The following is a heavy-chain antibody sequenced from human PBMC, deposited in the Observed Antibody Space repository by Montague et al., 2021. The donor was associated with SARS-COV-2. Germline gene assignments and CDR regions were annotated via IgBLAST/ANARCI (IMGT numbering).Heavy chain of an antibody. D-gene: IGHD3-10*01. V-gene: IGHV4-59*08. CDR2: IYYSGST. Sequence: SETLSLTCTVSGGSISSYYWSWIRQPPGKGLEWIGYIYYSGSTNYNPSLKSRVTISVDTSKNQSSLKLSSVTAADTAVNYGARAGSGSYSFYYYYGMDFWGQGTTVTVSS. CDR3: ARAGSGSYSFYYYYGMDF. J-gene: IGHJ6*02. CDR1: GGSISSYY.